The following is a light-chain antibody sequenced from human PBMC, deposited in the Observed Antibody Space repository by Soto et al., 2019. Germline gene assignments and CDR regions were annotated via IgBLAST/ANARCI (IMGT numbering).Light chain of an antibody. CDR1: QSVSSSY. V-gene: IGKV3-20*01. Sequence: EIVLTQSPGTLFLSPGERATLSCRASQSVSSSYLAWYQQKPGQAPRLLIYDASSRATGIPDRCSGSGSGTDLTLTISRLEPEDFAVYYCQQYGSAPWTFGQETKVEIK. CDR3: QQYGSAPWT. J-gene: IGKJ1*01. CDR2: DAS.